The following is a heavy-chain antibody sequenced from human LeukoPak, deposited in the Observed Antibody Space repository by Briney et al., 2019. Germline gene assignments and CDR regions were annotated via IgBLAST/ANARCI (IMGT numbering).Heavy chain of an antibody. CDR2: INPNSGGT. CDR1: GYTFTGYY. CDR3: ARDKSPWRGIVVVITTKRDWFDP. D-gene: IGHD3-22*01. Sequence: ASVKVSCKASGYTFTGYYMHWVRQAPGQGLEWMGWINPNSGGTNYAQKFRGRVTMTRDTSISTAYMELSRLRSDDTAVYYCARDKSPWRGIVVVITTKRDWFDPWGQGTLVTVSS. V-gene: IGHV1-2*02. J-gene: IGHJ5*02.